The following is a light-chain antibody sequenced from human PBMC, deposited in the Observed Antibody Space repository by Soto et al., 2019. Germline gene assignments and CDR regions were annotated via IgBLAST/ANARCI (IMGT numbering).Light chain of an antibody. CDR3: SSDVTSGTLV. J-gene: IGLJ3*02. CDR2: EVS. CDR1: CSDIGGSDY. Sequence: QSALTQAASVSGSPGQSITISCTGTCSDIGGSDYVSWYQKHPCKAPKVIIYEVSAGPSGVSDRFSGAKSGNTASLTISGLQAEDEADYYCSSDVTSGTLVFGGGTKLTVL. V-gene: IGLV2-14*01.